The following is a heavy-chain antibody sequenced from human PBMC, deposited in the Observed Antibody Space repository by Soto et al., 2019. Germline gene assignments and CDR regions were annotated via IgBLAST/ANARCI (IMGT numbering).Heavy chain of an antibody. CDR1: GFTFSSYA. CDR2: ISSNGGST. V-gene: IGHV3-64*01. Sequence: EVQLVESGGGLVQPGGSLRLSCAASGFTFSSYAMHWVRQAPGKGLEYVSAISSNGGSTYYANSVKGRFTISRDNSKNTLYLHMGSLRAEDMAVYYCATQQLVGSVNNYYGMDVWGQVTTVTVSS. D-gene: IGHD6-13*01. CDR3: ATQQLVGSVNNYYGMDV. J-gene: IGHJ6*02.